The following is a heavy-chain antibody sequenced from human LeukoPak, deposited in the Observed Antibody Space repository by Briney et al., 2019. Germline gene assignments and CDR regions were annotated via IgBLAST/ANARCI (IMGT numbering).Heavy chain of an antibody. V-gene: IGHV1-24*01. CDR3: AKGRYYDILTGPYFDY. Sequence: ASVKVSCKVSGYTLINLSIHWARQAPGKGLEWMGGFDPKDGDTIYAQKFQGRVTMTEDTSTDTAYMELRSLRSEDTAVYYCAKGRYYDILTGPYFDYWGQGTLVTVSS. CDR1: GYTLINLS. D-gene: IGHD3-9*01. J-gene: IGHJ4*02. CDR2: FDPKDGDT.